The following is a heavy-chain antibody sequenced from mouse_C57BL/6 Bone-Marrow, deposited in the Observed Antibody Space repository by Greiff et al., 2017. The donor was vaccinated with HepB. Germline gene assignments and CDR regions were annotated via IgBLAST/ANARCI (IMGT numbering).Heavy chain of an antibody. D-gene: IGHD2-1*01. V-gene: IGHV7-1*01. CDR3: ARDDYGNPYAMDY. J-gene: IGHJ4*01. Sequence: EVKVVESGGGLVQSGRSLRLSCATSGFTFSDFYMEWVRQAPGKGLEWIAASRNKANDYTTEYSASVKGRFIVSRDTSQSILYLQMNALRAEDTAIYYCARDDYGNPYAMDYWGQGTSVTVSS. CDR2: SRNKANDYTT. CDR1: GFTFSDFY.